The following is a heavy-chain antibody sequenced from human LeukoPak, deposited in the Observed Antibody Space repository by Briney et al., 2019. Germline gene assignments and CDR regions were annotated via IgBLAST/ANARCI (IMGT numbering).Heavy chain of an antibody. V-gene: IGHV3-21*01. CDR1: GFTFSSYE. CDR2: ISSSSSYI. J-gene: IGHJ3*02. CDR3: AREKNSGSYHGSLAFDI. Sequence: GGSLRLSCAASGFTFSSYEMNWVRQAPGKGLEWVSSISSSSSYIYYADSVKGRFTISRDNAKNSLYLQMNSLRAEDTAVYYCAREKNSGSYHGSLAFDIWGQGTMVTVSS. D-gene: IGHD1-26*01.